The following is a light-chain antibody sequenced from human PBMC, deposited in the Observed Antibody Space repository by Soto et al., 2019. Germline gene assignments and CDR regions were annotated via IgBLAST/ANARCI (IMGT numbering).Light chain of an antibody. CDR1: QVITNY. CDR3: QQYENLPYT. V-gene: IGKV1-33*01. J-gene: IGKJ2*01. CDR2: DIS. Sequence: DIQLTQSASSLSASVGDGVTITCQASQVITNYLNWYQQKPGKAPKLLIYDISTLEIGVPSRFRGSGSGTDFTFTITGLQPEDIATYFCQQYENLPYTFGQGTKLEI.